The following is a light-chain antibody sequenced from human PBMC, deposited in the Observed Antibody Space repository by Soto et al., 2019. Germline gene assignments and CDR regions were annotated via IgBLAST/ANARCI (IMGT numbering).Light chain of an antibody. CDR3: LLYYGGAVI. J-gene: IGLJ2*01. CDR2: STD. Sequence: QAVVTQEPSLTVSPGGTVTLTCASSTGAVTSGHYANWLQQKPGQAPRALIYSTDTKHSWTPARFSGSLLGGKAALTLSGVRPEDEADSYCLLYYGGAVIFGGGTKLTVL. CDR1: TGAVTSGHY. V-gene: IGLV7-43*01.